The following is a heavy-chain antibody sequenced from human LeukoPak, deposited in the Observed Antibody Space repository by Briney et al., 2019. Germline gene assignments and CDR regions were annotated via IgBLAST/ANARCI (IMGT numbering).Heavy chain of an antibody. CDR3: AKSAGVATIRYYFDY. V-gene: IGHV3-23*01. CDR1: GFTFSNYA. D-gene: IGHD5-24*01. CDR2: ISGSAGST. J-gene: IGHJ4*02. Sequence: GGSLRLPCAASGFTFSNYAMNWVRQAPGKGLEWVSTISGSAGSTYYADSVKGRFTISRDNSKNTLYLQMNSLRAEDTAVYYCAKSAGVATIRYYFDYWGQGTLVTVSS.